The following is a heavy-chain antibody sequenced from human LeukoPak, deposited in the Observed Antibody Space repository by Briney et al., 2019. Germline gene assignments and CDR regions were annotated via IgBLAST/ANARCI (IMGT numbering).Heavy chain of an antibody. CDR1: GYILTSHY. V-gene: IGHV1-3*01. D-gene: IGHD6-19*01. CDR3: ARNWAVTGTGWFDP. Sequence: GASVKVSCKASGYILTSHYMHWVRQAPGQRPEWMGWINPGNGNTKYSQKLQGRVTITRDTSASTAYMELSSLRSEDTAVYYCARNWAVTGTGWFDPWGQGTLVTVSS. J-gene: IGHJ5*02. CDR2: INPGNGNT.